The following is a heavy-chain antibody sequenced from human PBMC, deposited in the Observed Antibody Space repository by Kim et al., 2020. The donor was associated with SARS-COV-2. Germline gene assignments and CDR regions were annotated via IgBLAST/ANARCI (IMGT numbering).Heavy chain of an antibody. D-gene: IGHD6-6*01. J-gene: IGHJ6*02. CDR1: GDSVSSNSAA. CDR3: ARAPSFAIAARVYYYYGMDV. Sequence: SQTLSLTCAISGDSVSSNSAAWNWIRQSPSRGLEWLGRTYYRSKWYNDYAVSVKSRITINPDTSKNQFSLQLNSVTPEDTAVYYCARAPSFAIAARVYYYYGMDVWGQGTTVTVSS. V-gene: IGHV6-1*01. CDR2: TYYRSKWYN.